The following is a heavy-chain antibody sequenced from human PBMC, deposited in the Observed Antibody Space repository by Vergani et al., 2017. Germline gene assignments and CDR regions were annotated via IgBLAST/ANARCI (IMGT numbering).Heavy chain of an antibody. D-gene: IGHD1-7*01. V-gene: IGHV4-34*01. J-gene: IGHJ5*02. CDR3: ASSSSDSWNLYPLDP. CDR2: INHSGST. CDR1: GGSFSGYY. Sequence: QVQLQQWGAGLLKPSETLSLTCAVYGGSFSGYYWSWIRQPPGKGLEWIGEINHSGSTNYNPSLKSRVTISVDTSKNQFSLKLSSVTAADTAVYYCASSSSDSWNLYPLDPWGQGTLVTVSS.